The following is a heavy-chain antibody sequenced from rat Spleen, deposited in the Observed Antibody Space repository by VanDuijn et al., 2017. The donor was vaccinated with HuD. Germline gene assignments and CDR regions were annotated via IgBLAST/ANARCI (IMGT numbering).Heavy chain of an antibody. CDR1: GLTFSDYG. Sequence: EVQLVETGGGLVQPGRSMKLSCAASGLTFSDYGMAWIRQAPTKGLEWVASVSPTGGGNTYYRDSVKGRFTISRDNAKNTLYLQMDSLRSEDTATYYCAKVLYYGYTLDYWGQGVMVTVSS. D-gene: IGHD1-9*01. CDR3: AKVLYYGYTLDY. V-gene: IGHV5S13*01. CDR2: VSPTGGGNT. J-gene: IGHJ2*01.